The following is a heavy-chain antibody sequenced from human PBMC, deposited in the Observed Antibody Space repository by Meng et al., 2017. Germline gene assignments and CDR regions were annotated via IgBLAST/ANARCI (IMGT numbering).Heavy chain of an antibody. Sequence: QVQLLQSGDEVKKPGASVKVSCKASGYTFTSYAMHWVRQAPGQRLEWMGWINAGNGNTKDSQKFQGRVTITRDTSASTAYMELSSLRSEDTAVYYCARDKLKTFDPWGQGTLVTVSS. V-gene: IGHV1-3*01. CDR1: GYTFTSYA. CDR3: ARDKLKTFDP. CDR2: INAGNGNT. J-gene: IGHJ5*02.